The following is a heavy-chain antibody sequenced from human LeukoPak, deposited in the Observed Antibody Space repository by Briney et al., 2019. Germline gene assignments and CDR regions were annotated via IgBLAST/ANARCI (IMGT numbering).Heavy chain of an antibody. J-gene: IGHJ1*01. Sequence: PGRSLRLSCAASGFTFSSHGMHWIRQPPGKGLEWIGSIYYRGNTYYNPSLKSRVTLSVDTSKNQFCLNLSSVTAADTAVYYCARHGDGGPAEYFRHWGQGTLVTVSS. CDR2: IYYRGNT. D-gene: IGHD4-23*01. CDR3: ARHGDGGPAEYFRH. CDR1: GFTFSSHG. V-gene: IGHV4-39*01.